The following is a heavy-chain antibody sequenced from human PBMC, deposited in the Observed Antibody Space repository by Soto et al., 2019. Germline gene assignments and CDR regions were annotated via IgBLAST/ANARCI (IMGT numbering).Heavy chain of an antibody. CDR2: ISGSGGST. J-gene: IGHJ4*02. Sequence: VGSLRLSCAASGFTLSSYAMSWVRQAPGKGLEWVSAISGSGGSTYYADSVKGRFTISRDNSKNTLYLQMNSLRAEDTAVYYCAKRAVSDIVVVPAAILYFDYWGQGTLVTVSS. D-gene: IGHD2-2*01. V-gene: IGHV3-23*01. CDR1: GFTLSSYA. CDR3: AKRAVSDIVVVPAAILYFDY.